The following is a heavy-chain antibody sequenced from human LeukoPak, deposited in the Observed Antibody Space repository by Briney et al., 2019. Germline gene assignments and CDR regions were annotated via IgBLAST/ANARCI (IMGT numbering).Heavy chain of an antibody. CDR1: GYTFTGYY. V-gene: IGHV1-2*02. D-gene: IGHD4-11*01. J-gene: IGHJ6*02. CDR3: ARALTTVTTRALYYYYGMDV. CDR2: INPNSGGT. Sequence: ASVKVSCKASGYTFTGYYMHWVRQAPGQGLEWMGWINPNSGGTNYAQKFQGRVTMTRDTSISTAYMELSRLRSDDTAAYYCARALTTVTTRALYYYYGMDVWGQGTTVTVSS.